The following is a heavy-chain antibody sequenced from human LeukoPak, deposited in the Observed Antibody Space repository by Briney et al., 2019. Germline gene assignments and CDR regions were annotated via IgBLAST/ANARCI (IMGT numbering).Heavy chain of an antibody. V-gene: IGHV3-23*01. CDR3: AKSGPSAYCSSTSCPNFDY. D-gene: IGHD2-2*01. CDR2: ISGSGGST. J-gene: IGHJ4*02. Sequence: PGGSLRLSCAAAGFTLSSYAMSWVRQAPGKGREWGSAISGSGGSTYYADSVRGRFTISRDNSKNTLYLQMHSLRAEDTAVYYCAKSGPSAYCSSTSCPNFDYWGQGTLVTVPS. CDR1: GFTLSSYA.